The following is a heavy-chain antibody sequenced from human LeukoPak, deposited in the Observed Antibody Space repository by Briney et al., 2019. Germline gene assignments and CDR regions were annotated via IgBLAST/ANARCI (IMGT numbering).Heavy chain of an antibody. Sequence: PGGSLRLSCAASGFTFSSYGMHWVRQAPGKGLEWVAVISYDGSNKYYADSVKGRFTISRDNSKNTLYLQMNSLRAEDTAVYYCARGGIAAAKYYFDYRGQGTLVTVSS. V-gene: IGHV3-30*03. CDR2: ISYDGSNK. CDR1: GFTFSSYG. D-gene: IGHD6-13*01. J-gene: IGHJ4*02. CDR3: ARGGIAAAKYYFDY.